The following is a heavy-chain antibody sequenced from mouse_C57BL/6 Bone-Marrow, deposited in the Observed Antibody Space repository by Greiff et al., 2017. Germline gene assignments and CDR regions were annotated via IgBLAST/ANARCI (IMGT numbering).Heavy chain of an antibody. CDR2: IYPGSGNT. Sequence: VQLQQSGAELVRPGASVKLSCKASGYTFTDYYINWVKQRPGQGLEWIARIYPGSGNTYYNEKFKGKATLTAEKSSSTAYMQLSSLTSEDSAVYFCARVVGHMDYWGQGTSVTVSS. CDR3: ARVVGHMDY. D-gene: IGHD1-1*01. CDR1: GYTFTDYY. V-gene: IGHV1-76*01. J-gene: IGHJ4*01.